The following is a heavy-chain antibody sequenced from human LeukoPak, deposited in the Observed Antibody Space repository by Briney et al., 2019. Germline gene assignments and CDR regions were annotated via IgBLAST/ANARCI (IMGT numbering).Heavy chain of an antibody. V-gene: IGHV3-30*03. Sequence: PGRSLRLSCAASGFTFSSYGMHWVRQAPGKGLEWVAVISYDGSNKYYADSVKGRFTISRDNSKNTLYLQMNSLRAEDTAVYYCARDPLPGYYSYAYYFDYWGQGTLVTVSS. CDR1: GFTFSSYG. J-gene: IGHJ4*02. D-gene: IGHD3-22*01. CDR3: ARDPLPGYYSYAYYFDY. CDR2: ISYDGSNK.